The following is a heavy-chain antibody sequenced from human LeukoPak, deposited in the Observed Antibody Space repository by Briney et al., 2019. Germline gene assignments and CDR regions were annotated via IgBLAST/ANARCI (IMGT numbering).Heavy chain of an antibody. V-gene: IGHV3-21*01. J-gene: IGHJ4*02. D-gene: IGHD2-2*02. Sequence: GGSLRLSCAASGFTFSSYSMNWVRQAPGKGLEWVSSISSSSSYIYYAGSVKGRFTISRDNAKNSLYLQMNSLRAEDTAVYYCATDCSSTSCYIGARWGQGTLVTVSS. CDR1: GFTFSSYS. CDR3: ATDCSSTSCYIGAR. CDR2: ISSSSSYI.